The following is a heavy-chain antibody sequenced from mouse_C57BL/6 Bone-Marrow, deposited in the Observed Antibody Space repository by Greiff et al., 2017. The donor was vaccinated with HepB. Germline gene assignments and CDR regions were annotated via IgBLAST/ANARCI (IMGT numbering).Heavy chain of an antibody. V-gene: IGHV1-42*01. CDR2: INPSTGGT. CDR3: ARWFLY. CDR1: GYSFTGYY. D-gene: IGHD2-2*01. Sequence: VQLQQSGPELVKPGASVKISCKASGYSFTGYYMNWVKQSPEKSLEWIGEINPSTGGTTYNQKFKAKATLTVDKSSSTAYMQLKSLTSEHSAVYYCARWFLYWGQGTTLTVSS. J-gene: IGHJ2*01.